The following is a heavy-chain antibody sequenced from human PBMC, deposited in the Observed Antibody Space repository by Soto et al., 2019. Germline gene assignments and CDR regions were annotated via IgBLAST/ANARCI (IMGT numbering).Heavy chain of an antibody. D-gene: IGHD6-13*01. V-gene: IGHV4-31*03. CDR1: GGSISSGGYY. J-gene: IGHJ3*02. CDR2: IYYSGST. Sequence: SETLSLTCTVSGGSISSGGYYWSWIRQHPGKGLEWIGYIYYSGSTYYNPSLKSRVTISVDTSKNQFSLKLSSVTAADTAVYYCARDRSLGIAAAPYAFDIWGQGTMVTVSS. CDR3: ARDRSLGIAAAPYAFDI.